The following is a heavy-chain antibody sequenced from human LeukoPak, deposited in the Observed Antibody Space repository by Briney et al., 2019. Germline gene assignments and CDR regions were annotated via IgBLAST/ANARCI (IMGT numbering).Heavy chain of an antibody. V-gene: IGHV3-30*18. CDR2: ISYDGSNK. Sequence: QPGRSLRLSCAASGFTFSSYGMHWVRQAPGKGLEWVAVISYDGSNKYYADSVKGRFTISSDNSENTLYLQMNSLRAEDTAVYYCAKGWDLWGQGTLVTVSS. CDR1: GFTFSSYG. J-gene: IGHJ5*02. CDR3: AKGWDL.